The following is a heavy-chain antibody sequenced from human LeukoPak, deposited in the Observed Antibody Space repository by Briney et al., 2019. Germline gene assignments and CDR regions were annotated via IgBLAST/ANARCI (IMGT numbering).Heavy chain of an antibody. CDR3: ARTIVGATVDWYFDL. CDR2: ISDRGSSK. J-gene: IGHJ2*01. V-gene: IGHV3-11*04. D-gene: IGHD1-26*01. Sequence: PGGSLRLSCAASGFNFGDFYMTWIRQAPGKELEFISYISDRGSSKDYVDSVRGQFTISRDNANNSLYLQMNTLRVEDTAIYYCARTIVGATVDWYFDLWGRGTPVTVSS. CDR1: GFNFGDFY.